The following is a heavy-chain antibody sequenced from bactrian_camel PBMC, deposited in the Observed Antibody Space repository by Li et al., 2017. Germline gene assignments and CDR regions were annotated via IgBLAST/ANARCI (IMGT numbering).Heavy chain of an antibody. D-gene: IGHD6*01. Sequence: HVQLVESGGGSVQPGGSLNLYCSTSGYTKCMAWFRQVPGREREAVASIAMDGSTSYIDSVKGRFTISRDNAKNALYLKMNGLEPEDSAMYYCAADCPTVGGGSRAAVFGYWGQGTQVTVS. CDR1: GYTKC. V-gene: IGHV3S53*01. CDR2: IAMDGST. CDR3: AADCPTVGGGSRAAVFGY. J-gene: IGHJ6*01.